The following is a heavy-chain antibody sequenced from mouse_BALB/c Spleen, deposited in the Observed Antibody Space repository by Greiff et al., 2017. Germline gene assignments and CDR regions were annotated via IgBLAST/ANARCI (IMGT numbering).Heavy chain of an antibody. CDR3: ARRWDAYAMDY. V-gene: IGHV1-82*01. CDR1: GYAFSSSW. D-gene: IGHD4-1*01. CDR2: IYPGDGDT. J-gene: IGHJ4*01. Sequence: QVQLQQSGPELVKPGASVKISCKASGYAFSSSWMNWVKQRPGQGLEWIGRIYPGDGDTNYNGKFKGKATLTADKSSSTAYMQLSSLTSVDSAVYFCARRWDAYAMDYWGQGTSVTVSS.